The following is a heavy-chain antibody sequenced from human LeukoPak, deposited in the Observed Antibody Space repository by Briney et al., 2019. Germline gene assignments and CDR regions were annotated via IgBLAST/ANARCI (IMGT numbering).Heavy chain of an antibody. D-gene: IGHD3-22*01. CDR1: GGAISSYY. V-gene: IGHV4-59*01. J-gene: IGHJ3*02. CDR3: AASSSGRPDAFDI. CDR2: MYYSRST. Sequence: SETLSLTCTVSGGAISSYYWSWIRQPPGKGLEWIGYMYYSRSTNYNPSLKNRVTISGDTSKSQFSLRLSSVTAADTAVYYCAASSSGRPDAFDIWGQGTMVTVSS.